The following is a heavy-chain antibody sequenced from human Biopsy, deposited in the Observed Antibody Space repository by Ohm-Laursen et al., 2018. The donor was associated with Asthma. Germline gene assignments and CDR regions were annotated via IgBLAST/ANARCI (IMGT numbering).Heavy chain of an antibody. V-gene: IGHV4-59*01. CDR1: GGSISNYY. CDR3: AGFCSGGNCPDH. J-gene: IGHJ4*02. Sequence: TLSLTCTVSGGSISNYYWNWIRHPPGQGLEWIGNIHYSGSTYSNPSLKSRVTISVDTSKKQISLRLSSVIAADTAVYYCAGFCSGGNCPDHWGQGTLVTVSS. D-gene: IGHD2-15*01. CDR2: IHYSGST.